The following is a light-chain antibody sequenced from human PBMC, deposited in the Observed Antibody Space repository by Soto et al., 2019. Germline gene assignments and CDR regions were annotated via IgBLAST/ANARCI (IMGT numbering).Light chain of an antibody. J-gene: IGKJ1*01. CDR2: GSF. Sequence: DIVMTQSPATLSVAPGERVTFSCRASQGVSRKLAWYQHKPGQAPRLLIVGSFARATGIPARFSGSGSGSEFTLTISGLQSEDFAVYYCQQYNDRPPITFGQGTKVDIK. CDR1: QGVSRK. CDR3: QQYNDRPPIT. V-gene: IGKV3-15*01.